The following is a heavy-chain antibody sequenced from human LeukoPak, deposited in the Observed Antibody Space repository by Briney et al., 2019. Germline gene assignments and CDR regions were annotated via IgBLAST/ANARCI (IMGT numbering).Heavy chain of an antibody. V-gene: IGHV3-66*01. Sequence: GGSLRLSCAASGFTVSSNYMAWVRQAPGKGLEWVSFINSGGATYYADSVKGRFTISRDNSKNTLYLQMNSLRVEDTAVYYCARGIGVDYWGQGTLVAISP. D-gene: IGHD2/OR15-2a*01. CDR2: INSGGAT. CDR1: GFTVSSNY. J-gene: IGHJ4*02. CDR3: ARGIGVDY.